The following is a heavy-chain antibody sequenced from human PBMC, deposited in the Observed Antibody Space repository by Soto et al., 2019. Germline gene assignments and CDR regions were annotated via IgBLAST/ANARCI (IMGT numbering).Heavy chain of an antibody. CDR2: ISGSGGST. D-gene: IGHD3-22*01. V-gene: IGHV3-23*01. CDR3: AKPISGYYAPSDH. CDR1: GFTFSSYA. Sequence: GGSLRLSCAASGFTFSSYAMSWFRQAPGKGLEWVSAISGSGGSTYYADSVKGRFTISRDNSKSTLFLQMNSLRGDDTAIYYCAKPISGYYAPSDHWGQGTQVTVSS. J-gene: IGHJ4*02.